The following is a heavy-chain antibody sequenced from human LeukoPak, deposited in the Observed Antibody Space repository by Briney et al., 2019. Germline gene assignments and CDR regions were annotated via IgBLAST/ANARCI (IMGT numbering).Heavy chain of an antibody. D-gene: IGHD3-22*01. CDR2: INTYNGNT. CDR1: GYTFTNYG. Sequence: ASAKVSCKASGYTFTNYGISWVRQAPGQGLEWMGWINTYNGNTNYAQKFQGRVTMTTDTSTSTAYMELRSLRSDDTAVYYCARVVLDHYYDSSGYLGTLDYWGQGTLVTVSS. J-gene: IGHJ4*02. CDR3: ARVVLDHYYDSSGYLGTLDY. V-gene: IGHV1-18*01.